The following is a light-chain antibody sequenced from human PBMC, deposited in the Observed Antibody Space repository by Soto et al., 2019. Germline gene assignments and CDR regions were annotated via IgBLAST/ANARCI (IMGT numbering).Light chain of an antibody. CDR3: QSYDSSLSGSV. J-gene: IGLJ3*02. V-gene: IGLV1-40*01. CDR1: SSNIGAGYD. CDR2: GNS. Sequence: QLVLTHPPSVSGAPGQRVTISCTGSSSNIGAGYDVHWYQQLPGTAPKLLIYGNSNRPSGVPDRFSGSKSGTSASLAITGLQAEDEADYYCQSYDSSLSGSVFGGGTKVTVL.